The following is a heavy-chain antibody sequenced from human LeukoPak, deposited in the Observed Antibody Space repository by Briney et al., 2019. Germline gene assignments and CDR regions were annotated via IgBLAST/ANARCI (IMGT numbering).Heavy chain of an antibody. CDR3: ARTSGSYSGGAFDI. CDR1: GFTFSSYA. CDR2: ISGSGGST. J-gene: IGHJ3*02. D-gene: IGHD1-26*01. V-gene: IGHV3-23*01. Sequence: GGSVRLSCAASGFTFSSYAMSWVRQAPGKGLEWVSAISGSGGSTYYADSVKGRFTISRDNSKNSLYLQMNSLKTEDTAMYYCARTSGSYSGGAFDIWGRGTMVTVSS.